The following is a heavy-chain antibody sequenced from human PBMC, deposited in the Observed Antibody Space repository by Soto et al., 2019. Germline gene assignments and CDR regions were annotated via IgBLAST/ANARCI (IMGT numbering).Heavy chain of an antibody. CDR1: GGSISSSSYY. CDR3: ASEKSGLNAFDI. J-gene: IGHJ3*02. CDR2: IYYSGST. Sequence: PSETLSLTCTVSGGSISSSSYYWGWIRQPPGKGLEWIGSIYYSGSTYYNPSLKSRVTISVDTSKNQFSLKLSSVTAADTAVYYCASEKSGLNAFDIWGQGTMVTVSS. V-gene: IGHV4-39*01. D-gene: IGHD3-16*01.